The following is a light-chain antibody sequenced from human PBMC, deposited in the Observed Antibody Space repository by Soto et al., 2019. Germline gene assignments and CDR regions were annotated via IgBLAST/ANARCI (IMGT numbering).Light chain of an antibody. CDR3: QKYTNVPA. CDR2: AAS. Sequence: DIQMTQSPSSLSASVGDRVTITCRASQGISNYLAWYQQIPGKVPKLLISAASTLQSGVPSRFRCSGSGTDFTLTISSLQPDDVATYYCQKYTNVPAFGGGTKVEIK. J-gene: IGKJ4*01. CDR1: QGISNY. V-gene: IGKV1-27*01.